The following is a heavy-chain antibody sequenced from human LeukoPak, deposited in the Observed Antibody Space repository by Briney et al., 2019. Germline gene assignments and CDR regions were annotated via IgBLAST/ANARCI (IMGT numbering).Heavy chain of an antibody. CDR3: ARLGLRLIHFDY. CDR1: GGSIISSNW. J-gene: IGHJ4*02. V-gene: IGHV4-4*02. Sequence: SETLSLTCAASGGSIISSNWWSWVRQPPGKGLEWIGEIYHSGSTNYNPSLKSRVTISVDKSKNQFSLKLSSVTAADTAVYYCARLGLRLIHFDYWGQGTLVIVSS. CDR2: IYHSGST. D-gene: IGHD4-17*01.